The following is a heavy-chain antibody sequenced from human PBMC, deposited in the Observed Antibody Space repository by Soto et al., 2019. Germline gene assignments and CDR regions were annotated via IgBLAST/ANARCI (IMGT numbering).Heavy chain of an antibody. J-gene: IGHJ3*02. CDR3: ARTGLEHAFEI. V-gene: IGHV5-51*01. CDR2: IYPRDSDT. D-gene: IGHD1-1*01. Sequence: GSSLKISCTGSGFSFTSYWIGWVRQVPGKGLEGMGIIYPRDSDTRYNPSFQGHVTISVDESINNAYLQWSSLKASYTAMYYSARTGLEHAFEIWGQGTLVTVSS. CDR1: GFSFTSYW.